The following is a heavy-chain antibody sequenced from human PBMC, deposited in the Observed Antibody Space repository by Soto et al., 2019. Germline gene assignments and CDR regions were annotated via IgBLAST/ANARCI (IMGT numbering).Heavy chain of an antibody. J-gene: IGHJ6*02. CDR3: ARGQLLHYYNGLDV. V-gene: IGHV1-3*01. Sequence: QVQLVQSGAEVKKPGASVKLSCKTSGYIFTNYGVHWVRQAPGQRLEWMGWINAGNGNTKYSQKFQGRVTITKDTTVSTAYMELKSLTSEATAVYFCARGQLLHYYNGLDVWGQGTTVTVSS. CDR2: INAGNGNT. D-gene: IGHD3-10*01. CDR1: GYIFTNYG.